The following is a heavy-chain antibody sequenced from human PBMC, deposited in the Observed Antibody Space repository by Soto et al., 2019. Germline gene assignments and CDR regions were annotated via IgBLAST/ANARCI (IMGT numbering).Heavy chain of an antibody. J-gene: IGHJ5*01. CDR1: GVPIHNSHSF. Sequence: SLTCTVSGVPIHNSHSFWGWIRQPPGKGLEFIGTVYYSGGAPYNSSLKSRVTISVDTANNQVSLRMRSLTAADTAVYYCGRVVEGATRHTDLDSWGQGTLVTVSS. V-gene: IGHV4-39*01. D-gene: IGHD2-21*01. CDR3: GRVVEGATRHTDLDS. CDR2: VYYSGGA.